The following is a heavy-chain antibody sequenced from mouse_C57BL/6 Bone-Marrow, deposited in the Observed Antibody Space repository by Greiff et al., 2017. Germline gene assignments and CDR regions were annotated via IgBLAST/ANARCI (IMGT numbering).Heavy chain of an antibody. Sequence: EVQLQESVAELVRPGASVKLSCTASGFNIKNTYMHWVKQRPEQGLEWIGRIDPANGNTKYAPKFQVKATITADTYSNTAYLQLSSLTSEDTAIYYCSPRITTVVATRWYFDVWGTGTTVTVSS. J-gene: IGHJ1*03. CDR1: GFNIKNTY. D-gene: IGHD1-1*01. V-gene: IGHV14-3*01. CDR3: SPRITTVVATRWYFDV. CDR2: IDPANGNT.